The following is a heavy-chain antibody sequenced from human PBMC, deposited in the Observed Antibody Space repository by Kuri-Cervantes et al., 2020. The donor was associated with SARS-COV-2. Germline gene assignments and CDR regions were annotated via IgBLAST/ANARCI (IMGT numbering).Heavy chain of an antibody. D-gene: IGHD4-17*01. Sequence: ESLKISCAASGFTFSGYSMNWIRQPPGKGLEWIGEINHSGSTNYNPSLKSRVTISVDTSKNQFSLKLSSVTAADTAVYYCARRGPTTVTTFTSLAEVGFQHWGQGALVTVSS. CDR3: ARRGPTTVTTFTSLAEVGFQH. CDR2: INHSGST. CDR1: GFTFSGYS. J-gene: IGHJ1*01. V-gene: IGHV4-34*01.